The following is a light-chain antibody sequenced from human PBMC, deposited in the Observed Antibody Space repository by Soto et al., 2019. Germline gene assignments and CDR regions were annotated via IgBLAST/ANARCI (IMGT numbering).Light chain of an antibody. CDR3: QQRSNWPT. CDR2: DAS. V-gene: IGKV3-11*01. CDR1: QSVSSY. J-gene: IGKJ1*01. Sequence: EIGLTQSPATLSLSPGERATLSCRASQSVSSYLAWYQQKPGQAPRLLIYDASNRATGIPARFSGSGSGTDFTLTISSLEPEDFAVYYCQQRSNWPTFGQGTKVDIK.